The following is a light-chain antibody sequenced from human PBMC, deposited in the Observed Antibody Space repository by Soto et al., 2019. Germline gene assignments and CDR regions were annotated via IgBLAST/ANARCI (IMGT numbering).Light chain of an antibody. V-gene: IGKV3-11*01. J-gene: IGKJ5*01. CDR2: DAS. CDR1: QSVNSN. CDR3: QQRSNWPRT. Sequence: EIVLTQSPATLSLSPGERAALSCRASQSVNSNLAWYQQKPGQAPRLLIYDASNRATGIPARFSGSGSGTDFTLTISSLEPEDFAVYYCQQRSNWPRTFGQGTRLEIK.